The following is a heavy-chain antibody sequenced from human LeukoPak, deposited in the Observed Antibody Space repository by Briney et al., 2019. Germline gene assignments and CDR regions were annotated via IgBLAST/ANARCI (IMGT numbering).Heavy chain of an antibody. CDR3: ARGPVDTAYDY. J-gene: IGHJ4*02. Sequence: PGGSLRLYWAAAGFTFSDYYMSWIRQAAGKGLEWVSYISSSGSTIYYADSVKGRFTISRDNAKNSLYLQMNSLRAEDTAVYYCARGPVDTAYDYWGQGTLVTVSS. D-gene: IGHD5-18*01. CDR1: GFTFSDYY. V-gene: IGHV3-11*01. CDR2: ISSSGSTI.